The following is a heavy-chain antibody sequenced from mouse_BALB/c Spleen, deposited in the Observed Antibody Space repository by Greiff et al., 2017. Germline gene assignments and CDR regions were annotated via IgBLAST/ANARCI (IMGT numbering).Heavy chain of an antibody. J-gene: IGHJ2*01. V-gene: IGHV5-17*02. CDR1: GFTFSSFG. Sequence: EVKLVESGGGLVQPGGSRKLSCAASGFTFSSFGMHWVRQAPEKGLEWVAYISSGSSTIYYADTVKGRFTISRDNPKNTLFLQMTSLRSEDTAMYYCARSGKSYYFDCWGQGTTLTVSA. D-gene: IGHD3-2*02. CDR3: ARSGKSYYFDC. CDR2: ISSGSSTI.